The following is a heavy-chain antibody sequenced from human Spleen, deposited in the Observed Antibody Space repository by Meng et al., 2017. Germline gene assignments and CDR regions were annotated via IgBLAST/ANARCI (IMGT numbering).Heavy chain of an antibody. CDR1: GFTVSSNE. D-gene: IGHD3-10*01. V-gene: IGHV3-38-3*01. Sequence: GESLKISCAASGFTVSSNEMSWVRQAPGKGLEWVSSISGGSTYYADSRKGRFTISRDNSKNTLHLQMNSLRAEDTAVYYCAIEASGGMDVWGQGTTVTVSS. CDR3: AIEASGGMDV. CDR2: ISGGST. J-gene: IGHJ6*02.